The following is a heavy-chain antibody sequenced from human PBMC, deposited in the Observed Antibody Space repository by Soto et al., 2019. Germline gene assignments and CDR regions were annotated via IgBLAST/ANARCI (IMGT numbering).Heavy chain of an antibody. V-gene: IGHV1-18*04. CDR3: ARENYPGSGSSYRADIDY. CDR1: GYTFTSYG. CDR2: ISAYNGNT. Sequence: ASVKVSCKASGYTFTSYGISWVRQAPGQGLEWMGWISAYNGNTNYAQKLQGRVTMTTDTSTSTAYMELRSLRSDDTAVYYCARENYPGSGSSYRADIDYWGQGTLVTVSS. J-gene: IGHJ4*02. D-gene: IGHD3-10*01.